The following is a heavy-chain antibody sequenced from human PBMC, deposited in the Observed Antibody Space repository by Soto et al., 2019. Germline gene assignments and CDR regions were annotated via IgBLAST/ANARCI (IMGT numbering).Heavy chain of an antibody. D-gene: IGHD5-12*01. V-gene: IGHV3-53*01. CDR2: IYSGGST. CDR3: ARADRDGYNFFDY. J-gene: IGHJ4*02. Sequence: EVQLVESGGGLIQPGGSLRLSCAASGFTVSSNYMSWVRQAPGKGLEWVSVIYSGGSTYYADSVKGRFTISRDNSKNTLYLQMNSLRAEDTAVYYCARADRDGYNFFDYWGQGTLVTVSS. CDR1: GFTVSSNY.